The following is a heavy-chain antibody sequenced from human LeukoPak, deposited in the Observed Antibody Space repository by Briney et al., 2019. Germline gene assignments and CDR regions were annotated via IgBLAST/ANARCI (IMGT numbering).Heavy chain of an antibody. Sequence: ASVTVSCKASGYTFTIYGISWVRQAPGQGLEWMGWISAYSGNTNYAQKLQGRVTMTTDTSTSTAYMELRSLRSDDTAVYYCARASCSSTSCYFDYWGQGTLVTVSS. D-gene: IGHD2-2*01. J-gene: IGHJ4*02. CDR3: ARASCSSTSCYFDY. V-gene: IGHV1-18*01. CDR2: ISAYSGNT. CDR1: GYTFTIYG.